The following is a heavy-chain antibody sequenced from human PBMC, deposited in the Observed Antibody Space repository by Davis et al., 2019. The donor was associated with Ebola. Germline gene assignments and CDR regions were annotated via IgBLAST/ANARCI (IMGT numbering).Heavy chain of an antibody. CDR3: ARNGDYDPWFDP. J-gene: IGHJ5*02. Sequence: AASVKVSCKASGGTFSSYTISWVRQAPGQGLEWMGAIIPVYGTTSYAQEFQGRITLTADESTSTAYMEVNSLRPEDTAVYYCARNGDYDPWFDPWGQGTLVTVSS. D-gene: IGHD4-17*01. CDR1: GGTFSSYT. V-gene: IGHV1-69*13. CDR2: IIPVYGTT.